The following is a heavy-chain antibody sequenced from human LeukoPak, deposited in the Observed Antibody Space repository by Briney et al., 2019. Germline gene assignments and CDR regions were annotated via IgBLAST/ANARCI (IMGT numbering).Heavy chain of an antibody. V-gene: IGHV4-39*07. CDR1: GGSISSSSYY. D-gene: IGHD2-2*01. CDR2: IYYSGST. CDR3: AREDGAIVVVPAENYYYYGMDV. J-gene: IGHJ6*02. Sequence: SETLSLTCTVSGGSISSSSYYWGWIRQPPGKGLEWIGSIYYSGSTNYNPSLKSRVTISVDTSKNQFSLKLSSVTAADTAVYYCAREDGAIVVVPAENYYYYGMDVWGQGTTVTVSS.